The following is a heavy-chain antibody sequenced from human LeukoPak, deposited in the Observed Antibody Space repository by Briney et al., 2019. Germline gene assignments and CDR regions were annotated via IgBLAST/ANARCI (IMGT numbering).Heavy chain of an antibody. V-gene: IGHV4-34*01. CDR2: INHSGST. Sequence: KPSETLSLTCAVYGGSFSGYYWSWIRQPPGKGLEWIGEINHSGSTNYNPSLKSRVTISVDTSKNQFSLKLSSVTAADTAVYYCARVRVPAAIYYYYYMDVWGKGTTVTVSS. CDR1: GGSFSGYY. CDR3: ARVRVPAAIYYYYYMDV. J-gene: IGHJ6*03. D-gene: IGHD2-2*02.